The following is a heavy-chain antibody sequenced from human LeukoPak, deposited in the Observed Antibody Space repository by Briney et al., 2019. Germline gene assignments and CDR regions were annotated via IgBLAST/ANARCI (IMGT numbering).Heavy chain of an antibody. Sequence: ASVKVSCKASGGTFSSYAISWVRQAPGQGLEWMGRIIPILGIANYAQKFQGRVTITADKSTSTAYMELSSLRSEDTAVYYCAGGVMAAPRGSPFAYGGQETLSPSPQ. J-gene: IGHJ4*02. CDR3: AGGVMAAPRGSPFAY. D-gene: IGHD3-16*01. CDR1: GGTFSSYA. V-gene: IGHV1-69*04. CDR2: IIPILGIA.